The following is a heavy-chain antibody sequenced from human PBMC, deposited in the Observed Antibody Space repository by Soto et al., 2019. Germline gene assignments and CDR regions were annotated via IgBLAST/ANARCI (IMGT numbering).Heavy chain of an antibody. D-gene: IGHD3-22*01. CDR3: SRGTYYPQSSGLHADY. Sequence: GGSLRLSCATSGFSFNDYAMYWVRQAPGQGLEWVAIISSDGHHQFYLDNLRGRFTVSRDNSKNTLYLQMNSLRPEDTAVYYCSRGTYYPQSSGLHADYWGPGTVVTDSS. CDR1: GFSFNDYA. CDR2: ISSDGHHQ. J-gene: IGHJ4*02. V-gene: IGHV3-30*03.